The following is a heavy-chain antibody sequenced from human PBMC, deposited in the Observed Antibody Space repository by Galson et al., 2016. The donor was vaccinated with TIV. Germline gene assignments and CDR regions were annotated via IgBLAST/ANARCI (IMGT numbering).Heavy chain of an antibody. V-gene: IGHV3-23*01. Sequence: SLRLSCAASGFTFSAYAVNWVRQAPGKGLEWVSGIGGIGTSPYYAGSVKGRFTISRDNSRNTLYLQMNSLRAADTALYYCAKDAQWLPAAYFDYCGQGILVTVTS. CDR2: IGGIGTSP. D-gene: IGHD6-19*01. CDR3: AKDAQWLPAAYFDY. CDR1: GFTFSAYA. J-gene: IGHJ4*02.